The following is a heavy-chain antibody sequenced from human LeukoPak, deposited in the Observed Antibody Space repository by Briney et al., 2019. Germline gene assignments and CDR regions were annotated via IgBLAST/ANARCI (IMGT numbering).Heavy chain of an antibody. CDR1: GGSISSYY. CDR2: IYYSGST. J-gene: IGHJ5*02. CDR3: ARHVRSGPFDP. Sequence: SETLSLTCTVSGGSISSYYWSWIRQPPGKGLEWIGSIYYSGSTYYNPSLKSRVTISVDTSKNQFSLKLSSVTAADTAVYYCARHVRSGPFDPWGQGTLVTVSS. D-gene: IGHD6-25*01. V-gene: IGHV4-59*05.